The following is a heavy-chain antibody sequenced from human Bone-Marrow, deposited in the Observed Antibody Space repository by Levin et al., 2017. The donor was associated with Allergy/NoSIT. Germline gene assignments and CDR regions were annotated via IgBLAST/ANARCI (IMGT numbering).Heavy chain of an antibody. CDR3: ARQGKSVSLFDY. CDR2: IIHSGST. D-gene: IGHD3-10*01. Sequence: SQTLSLTCAVYCGSFSDYYWSWIRQPPGKGLEWIGEIIHSGSTNYNPSLKSRVTISVDTSKNQFSLKLSSVTAADTAIYYCARQGKSVSLFDYWGQGTLVTVSS. V-gene: IGHV4-34*12. CDR1: CGSFSDYY. J-gene: IGHJ4*02.